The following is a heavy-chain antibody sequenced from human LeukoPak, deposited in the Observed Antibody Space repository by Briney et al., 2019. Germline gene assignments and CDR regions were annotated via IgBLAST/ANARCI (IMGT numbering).Heavy chain of an antibody. CDR3: ARDGLRRIPDF. CDR1: GSYW. Sequence: HAGGSLRLSCAASGSYWMHWVRQAPGKGLVWVSHINSDGSWTSYADSMKGRFTISRDNAKSSLYLQMNSLRAEDTAVYYCARDGLRRIPDFWGQGTLVTVSS. J-gene: IGHJ4*02. CDR2: INSDGSWT. V-gene: IGHV3-74*01. D-gene: IGHD4-17*01.